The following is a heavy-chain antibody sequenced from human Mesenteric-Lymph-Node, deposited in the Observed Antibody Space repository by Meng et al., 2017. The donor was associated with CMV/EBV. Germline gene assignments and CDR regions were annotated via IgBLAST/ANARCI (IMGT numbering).Heavy chain of an antibody. J-gene: IGHJ4*02. D-gene: IGHD6-19*01. CDR1: GGNFSRYV. Sequence: ASVKVSCKASGGNFSRYVMSWVRQAPGQGLEWMGWISAYNGNTNYAQKLQGRVTMTTDTSTSTVYLDLRSLISDDTAVYYCARDLGSGWYPYWGQGTLVTVSS. V-gene: IGHV1-18*01. CDR2: ISAYNGNT. CDR3: ARDLGSGWYPY.